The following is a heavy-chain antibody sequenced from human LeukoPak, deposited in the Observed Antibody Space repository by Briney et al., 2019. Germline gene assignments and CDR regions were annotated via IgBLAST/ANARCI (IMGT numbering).Heavy chain of an antibody. Sequence: PSETLSLTCAVSGGSISSYYGSWIRQPPGKGLEWIGYIYTSGSTNYNPSLKSRVTISVDTSKNQFSFMLSSMTAADTAVYYCARGVSHFDIWGQGTMVTVSS. CDR2: IYTSGST. CDR1: GGSISSYY. CDR3: ARGVSHFDI. D-gene: IGHD3-16*01. V-gene: IGHV4-4*09. J-gene: IGHJ3*02.